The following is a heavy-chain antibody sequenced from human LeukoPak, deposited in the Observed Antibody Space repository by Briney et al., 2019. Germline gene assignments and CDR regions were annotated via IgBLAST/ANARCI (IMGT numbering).Heavy chain of an antibody. Sequence: SETLSLTCTVSGGSISRYYWSWIRQHPGKGLEWIGYICYTGSTNYNPSLNSRVTISVDTSKNQFSLKLSSVTAADTAVYYCARSDSSGCGDYWGQGTLVTVSS. V-gene: IGHV4-59*01. CDR1: GGSISRYY. J-gene: IGHJ4*02. CDR3: ARSDSSGCGDY. D-gene: IGHD3-22*01. CDR2: ICYTGST.